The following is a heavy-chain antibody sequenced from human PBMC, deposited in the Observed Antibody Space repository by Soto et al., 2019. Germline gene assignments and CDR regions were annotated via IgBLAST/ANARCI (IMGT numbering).Heavy chain of an antibody. CDR3: ARAAAGTGDFDF. CDR1: GGSISSDSYS. D-gene: IGHD6-13*01. V-gene: IGHV4-30-2*01. CDR2: IYPSGST. Sequence: SETLSLTCAVSGGSISSDSYSWSWIRQPPGKGLEWIGYIYPSGSTSYNPSLKSRVTISVDRSKRQFSLKLTSVTAADTAVYYCARAAAGTGDFDFWGPGTLVTVSS. J-gene: IGHJ4*02.